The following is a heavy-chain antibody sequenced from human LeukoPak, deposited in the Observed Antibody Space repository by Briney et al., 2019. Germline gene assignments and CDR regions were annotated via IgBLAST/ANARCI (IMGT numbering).Heavy chain of an antibody. D-gene: IGHD1-1*01. CDR1: GGSISSSSYY. Sequence: SETLSLTCTVSGGSISSSSYYWGWIRQPPGKGLEWIGSIYYSGSTYYNPSLKSRVTISVDTSKNQFSLKLSSVTAADTAVYYCARHGTDWEFDYWGQGTLVTVSS. CDR3: ARHGTDWEFDY. CDR2: IYYSGST. V-gene: IGHV4-39*01. J-gene: IGHJ4*02.